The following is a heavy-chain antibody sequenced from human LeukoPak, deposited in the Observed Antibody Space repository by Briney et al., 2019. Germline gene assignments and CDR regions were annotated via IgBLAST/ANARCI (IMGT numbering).Heavy chain of an antibody. D-gene: IGHD3-16*01. J-gene: IGHJ6*03. CDR1: GFSSSGYW. CDR2: IKQDGSEK. Sequence: GGSLRLSCAASGFSSSGYWMTWVRQAPGKGLEWVANIKQDGSEKYYVDSVKGRFTVSRDNAKNSLYLQMNSLRAEHTAVYYCARGHPYYFYMDVWGKGTTVTVSS. CDR3: ARGHPYYFYMDV. V-gene: IGHV3-7*01.